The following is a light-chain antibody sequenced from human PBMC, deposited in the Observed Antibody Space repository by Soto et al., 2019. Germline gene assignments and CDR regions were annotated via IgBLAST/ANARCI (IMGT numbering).Light chain of an antibody. CDR1: QSITNW. Sequence: DLQMTQSPSTLSASVGDRVTITCGASQSITNWLAWYQQKPGKAPNLLICKASNLDTGVPSRYSGSGPGTEFTLTISSLQPDDFATYYCQQYNNFPWTFGRGTKVEFK. CDR2: KAS. CDR3: QQYNNFPWT. V-gene: IGKV1-5*03. J-gene: IGKJ1*01.